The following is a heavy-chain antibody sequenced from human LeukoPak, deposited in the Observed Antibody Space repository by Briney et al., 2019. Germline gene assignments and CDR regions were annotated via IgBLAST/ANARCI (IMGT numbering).Heavy chain of an antibody. Sequence: GRSLRLSCAASGFTFSSYAMYWVRQAPGKGLEWVAVISYDGSNKYYADSVKGRFTISRDNSKNTLYLQMNSLRAEDTAVYYCARGPPHYGMDVWGQGTTVTVSS. J-gene: IGHJ6*02. CDR2: ISYDGSNK. V-gene: IGHV3-30-3*01. CDR1: GFTFSSYA. CDR3: ARGPPHYGMDV.